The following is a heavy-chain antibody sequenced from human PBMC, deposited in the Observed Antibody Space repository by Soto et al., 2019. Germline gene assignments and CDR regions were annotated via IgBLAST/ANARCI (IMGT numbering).Heavy chain of an antibody. J-gene: IGHJ6*02. CDR3: ARGIAVLIYYYGMDV. Sequence: GGSLRLSCAASGFTFSSYAMHWVRQAPGKGLEWVAVISYDGSNKYYADSVKGRFTISRDNSKNTLYLQMNSLRAEDTAVYYCARGIAVLIYYYGMDVWGQGTTVTSP. D-gene: IGHD6-19*01. CDR2: ISYDGSNK. V-gene: IGHV3-30-3*01. CDR1: GFTFSSYA.